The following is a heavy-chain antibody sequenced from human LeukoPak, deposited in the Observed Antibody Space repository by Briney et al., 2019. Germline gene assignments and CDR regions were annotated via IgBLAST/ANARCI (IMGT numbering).Heavy chain of an antibody. Sequence: PGGSLRLSCAASGFTFSSYSMNWVRQAPGKGLEWVSSISSSSSYIYYADSVKGRFTISRGNAKNSLYLQMNSLRAEDTAVYYCARDRGIAAATENFDYWGQGTLVTVSS. CDR2: ISSSSSYI. J-gene: IGHJ4*02. V-gene: IGHV3-21*01. CDR1: GFTFSSYS. CDR3: ARDRGIAAATENFDY. D-gene: IGHD6-13*01.